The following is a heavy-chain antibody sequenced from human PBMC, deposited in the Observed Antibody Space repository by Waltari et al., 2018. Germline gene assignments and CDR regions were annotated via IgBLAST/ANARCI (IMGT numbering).Heavy chain of an antibody. CDR2: ISGSGGST. J-gene: IGHJ6*03. D-gene: IGHD1-26*01. CDR3: AKGSLLQVDYYYYYMDV. CDR1: GFTFSSYA. Sequence: EVQLVESGGGLVQPGGSLRLSCAASGFTFSSYAMSWVRQAPGKGLEWVSAISGSGGSTYYADSVKGRFTISRDNSKNTLYLQMNSLRAEDTAVYYCAKGSLLQVDYYYYYMDVWGKGTTVTVSS. V-gene: IGHV3-23*04.